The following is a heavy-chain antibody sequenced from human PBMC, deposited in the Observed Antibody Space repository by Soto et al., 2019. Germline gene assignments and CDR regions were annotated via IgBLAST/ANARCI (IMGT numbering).Heavy chain of an antibody. D-gene: IGHD2-2*01. V-gene: IGHV3-21*01. Sequence: GSLRLSCVASAFTFNNFPMHWVRQAPGKGLQWLASITTTSTYKYYADSVKGRFSISRDNAKNSLYLELTNLRSEDTAVYYCAREKCSSTSCNHGMDVWGLGTTVTVSS. CDR1: AFTFNNFP. J-gene: IGHJ6*02. CDR3: AREKCSSTSCNHGMDV. CDR2: ITTTSTYK.